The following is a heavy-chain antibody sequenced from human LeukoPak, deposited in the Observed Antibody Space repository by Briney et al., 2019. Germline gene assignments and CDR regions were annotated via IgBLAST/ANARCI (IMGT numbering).Heavy chain of an antibody. CDR2: ISFTGTT. CDR1: GGSFSSGSSY. J-gene: IGHJ3*01. CDR3: ARWGEDVKDSFDV. D-gene: IGHD1-26*01. V-gene: IGHV4-31*03. Sequence: SQTLSLTCTVSGGSFSSGSSYWSWLRQHPVKGLEWIGYISFTGTTYCNLSLKSRVRISSDTSKNQFSLNLRSVSAADTAVYFCARWGEDVKDSFDVWGQGTLVTVSS.